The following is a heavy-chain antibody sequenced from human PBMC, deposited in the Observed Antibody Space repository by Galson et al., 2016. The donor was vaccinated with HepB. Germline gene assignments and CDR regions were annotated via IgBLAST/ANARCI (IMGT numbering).Heavy chain of an antibody. CDR2: IYRGGST. J-gene: IGHJ3*01. D-gene: IGHD2-15*01. V-gene: IGHV3-53*01. Sequence: SLRLSCAASGFIVSSTYMSWVRQAPGKGLEWVSVIYRGGSTYYADSVKGRFTVSRDNSNTVYLQMNSLIAEDTAVYYCPRGGGYVSSRIFAFDFWSQGTMVTVSS. CDR1: GFIVSSTY. CDR3: PRGGGYVSSRIFAFDF.